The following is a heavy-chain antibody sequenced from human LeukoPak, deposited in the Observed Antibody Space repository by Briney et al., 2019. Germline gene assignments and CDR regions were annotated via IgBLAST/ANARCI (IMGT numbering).Heavy chain of an antibody. Sequence: ASVKVSCKASGYTFTGYYMHWVRQAPGQGLEWMGWINTNSGGTNYAQTFQGRVTMTRDMSITTAYMELSRLRPDDTAVYYCARYPNYYDSSGPPDYWGQGTLVTVSS. D-gene: IGHD3-22*01. CDR3: ARYPNYYDSSGPPDY. J-gene: IGHJ4*02. CDR2: INTNSGGT. V-gene: IGHV1-2*02. CDR1: GYTFTGYY.